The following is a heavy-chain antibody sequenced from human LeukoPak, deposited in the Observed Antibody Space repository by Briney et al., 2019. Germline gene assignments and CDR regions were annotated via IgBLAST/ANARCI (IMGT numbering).Heavy chain of an antibody. CDR3: ARDRRSSGWYGRDY. D-gene: IGHD6-19*01. CDR2: IYSGGST. Sequence: GGSLGLSCAASGFTFSSYSMNWVRQAPGKGLEWVSVIYSGGSTYYADSVKGRFTISRDNSKNTLYLQMNSLRAEDTAVYYCARDRRSSGWYGRDYWGQGTLVTVSS. J-gene: IGHJ4*02. CDR1: GFTFSSYS. V-gene: IGHV3-53*01.